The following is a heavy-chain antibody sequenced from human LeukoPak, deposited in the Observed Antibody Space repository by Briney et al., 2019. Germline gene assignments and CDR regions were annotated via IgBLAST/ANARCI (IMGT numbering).Heavy chain of an antibody. CDR3: ARGVGATYFDY. J-gene: IGHJ4*02. D-gene: IGHD1-26*01. CDR1: GGSIRSYS. CDR2: ISTSGST. Sequence: PSETLSLTCTVSGGSIRSYSWNWIRHPAEKGLEWIGRISTSGSTNYNPSLKSRVTMSADTSKNQFSLNLSSVTAADTAVYYCARGVGATYFDYWGQGTLVTVSS. V-gene: IGHV4-4*07.